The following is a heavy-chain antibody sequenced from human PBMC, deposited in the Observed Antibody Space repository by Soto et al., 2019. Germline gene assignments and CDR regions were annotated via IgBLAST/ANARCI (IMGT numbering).Heavy chain of an antibody. CDR3: AREGDFDWLNNYYYYYGMDV. CDR1: GYTFTSYG. V-gene: IGHV1-18*01. Sequence: QVQLVQSGAEVKKPGASVKVSCKASGYTFTSYGISWVRQAPGQGLEWMGWISAYNGNTNYAQKLQGRVTMTTDTSTSTAYMELRSLRSDDTAVYYCAREGDFDWLNNYYYYYGMDVWGQGTTVTVSS. J-gene: IGHJ6*02. D-gene: IGHD3-9*01. CDR2: ISAYNGNT.